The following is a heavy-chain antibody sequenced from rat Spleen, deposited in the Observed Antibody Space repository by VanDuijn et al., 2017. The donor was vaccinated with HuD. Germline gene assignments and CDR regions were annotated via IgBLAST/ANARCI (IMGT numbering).Heavy chain of an antibody. V-gene: IGHV5-22*01. D-gene: IGHD1-11*01. CDR3: ARQTINYGGYLYYFDY. Sequence: EVQLVESGGGLVQPGSSMKLSCAASGFTFSDYYMAWVRQAPQKGLEWVASISYEGSSTYYGDSVKGRFTISRDNAKSTLYLQMNSLRSEDTATYYCARQTINYGGYLYYFDYWGQGVMVTVSS. CDR1: GFTFSDYY. CDR2: ISYEGSST. J-gene: IGHJ2*01.